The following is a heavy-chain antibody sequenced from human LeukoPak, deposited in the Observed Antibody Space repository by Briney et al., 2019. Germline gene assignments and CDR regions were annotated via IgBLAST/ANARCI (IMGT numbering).Heavy chain of an antibody. CDR3: AREGYYGSGSPPSLYFDY. CDR2: ISGSTGST. Sequence: SGGSLRLSCAGSGFPFSSDAMNWVRQAPGKGLEWVASISGSTGSTQYADSVKGRFTISRDNSRSTLYLQMNSLRPEDTAIYYCAREGYYGSGSPPSLYFDYWGQGTLVTVSS. CDR1: GFPFSSDA. J-gene: IGHJ4*02. V-gene: IGHV3-23*01. D-gene: IGHD3-10*01.